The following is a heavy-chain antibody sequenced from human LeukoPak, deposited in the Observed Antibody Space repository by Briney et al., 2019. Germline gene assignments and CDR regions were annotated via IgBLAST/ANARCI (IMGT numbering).Heavy chain of an antibody. CDR3: AREVLLWFGELLPNWFDP. CDR2: IYHSGST. CDR1: GGSISSGDYS. Sequence: SETLSLTCAVSGGSISSGDYSWSWIRQPPGKGLEWIVYIYHSGSTFYNPSLRSRVTISVDTSKNQFSLKLSSVTAADTAVYYCAREVLLWFGELLPNWFDPWGQGTLVTVSS. D-gene: IGHD3-10*01. V-gene: IGHV4-30-2*01. J-gene: IGHJ5*02.